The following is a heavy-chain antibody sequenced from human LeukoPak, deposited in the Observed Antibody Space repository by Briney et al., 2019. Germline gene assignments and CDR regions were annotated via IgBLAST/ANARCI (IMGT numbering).Heavy chain of an antibody. Sequence: GSLRLSCAASGFTFSSYGMSWVRQAPGKGLEWVSAISGSGGSTYYADSVKGRFTISRDNSKNTLYLQMNSLRAEDTAVYYCAKRPWYCSSTSCYVDYWGQGTLVTVSS. CDR1: GFTFSSYG. J-gene: IGHJ4*02. V-gene: IGHV3-23*01. CDR2: ISGSGGST. D-gene: IGHD2-2*01. CDR3: AKRPWYCSSTSCYVDY.